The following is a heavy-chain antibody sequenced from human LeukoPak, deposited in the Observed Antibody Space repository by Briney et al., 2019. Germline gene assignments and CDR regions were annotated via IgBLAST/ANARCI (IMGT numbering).Heavy chain of an antibody. CDR2: IYTSGST. Sequence: PSETLSLTCTVSGGSISSGSYYWSWIRQPAGKGLEWIGRIYTSGSTNYNPSLKSRVTMSVDTSKNQFSLKLSSVTAADTAVYYCARDLTEELGYCSSTSCPLGYWGQGTLVTVSS. CDR3: ARDLTEELGYCSSTSCPLGY. V-gene: IGHV4-61*02. J-gene: IGHJ4*02. D-gene: IGHD2-2*01. CDR1: GGSISSGSYY.